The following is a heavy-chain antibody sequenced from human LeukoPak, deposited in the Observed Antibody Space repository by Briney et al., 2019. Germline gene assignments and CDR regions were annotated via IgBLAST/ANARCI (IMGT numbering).Heavy chain of an antibody. J-gene: IGHJ1*01. Sequence: GGSLRPSCAASGFTFRSYGMHWVRQAPGKGLEYVSAISSNGGRTYYANSVKGRFTISRDNSRNTLYLQVGSLRAEDMAVYYCATYYYDSGGFHFHHWGQGTLVTVSS. CDR1: GFTFRSYG. D-gene: IGHD3-22*01. V-gene: IGHV3-64*01. CDR3: ATYYYDSGGFHFHH. CDR2: ISSNGGRT.